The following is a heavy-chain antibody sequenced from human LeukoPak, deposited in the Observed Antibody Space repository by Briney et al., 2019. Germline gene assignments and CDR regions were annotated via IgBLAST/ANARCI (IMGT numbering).Heavy chain of an antibody. CDR1: GDSVSSNSAA. CDR3: ARGMAVAGNYYYYYGMDV. Sequence: SQTLSLTCATSGDSVSSNSAAWNWIRQSPSRGLEWLGRTYYRSKWYNDYAVSVKSRITINPDTSKNQFSLQLNSVTPEDTAVYYCARGMAVAGNYYYYYGMDVWGQGTTVTVSS. CDR2: TYYRSKWYN. V-gene: IGHV6-1*01. J-gene: IGHJ6*02. D-gene: IGHD6-19*01.